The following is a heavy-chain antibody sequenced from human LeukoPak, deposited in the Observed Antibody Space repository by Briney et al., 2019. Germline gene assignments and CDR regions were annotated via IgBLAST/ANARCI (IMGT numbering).Heavy chain of an antibody. Sequence: GGSLRLSCAASGFIFSNYYLVWVRQAPGKGLELISGIGANGGATYYADSVKGRFTISRDNSKNTLYLQMNSLRAEDTAVYYCAKAPAPYAAFDYWGQGTLVTVSS. CDR2: IGANGGAT. CDR3: AKAPAPYAAFDY. CDR1: GFIFSNYY. J-gene: IGHJ4*02. D-gene: IGHD2-2*01. V-gene: IGHV3-23*01.